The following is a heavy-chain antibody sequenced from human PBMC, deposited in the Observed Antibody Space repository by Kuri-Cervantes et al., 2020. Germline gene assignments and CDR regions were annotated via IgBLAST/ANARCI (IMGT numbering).Heavy chain of an antibody. V-gene: IGHV3-48*01. CDR1: GFTFSSYS. Sequence: GGSLRLSCAVSGFTFSSYSMNWVRQAPGKGLEWISYISRSSDTIYYADSVEGRFTISRDNAKNSLYLQMNSLRSDDTAVYFCARDLYPSIAVAGLWGQGTLVTVSS. CDR3: ARDLYPSIAVAGL. J-gene: IGHJ4*02. D-gene: IGHD6-19*01. CDR2: ISRSSDTI.